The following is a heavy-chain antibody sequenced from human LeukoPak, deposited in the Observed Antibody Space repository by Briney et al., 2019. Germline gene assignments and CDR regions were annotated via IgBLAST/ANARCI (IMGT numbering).Heavy chain of an antibody. D-gene: IGHD1-26*01. V-gene: IGHV3-74*01. CDR2: IKSDGSST. J-gene: IGHJ6*02. CDR1: GFTFSSYW. CDR3: ARDLDLLLYGMDV. Sequence: AGGSLRLSCTASGFTFSSYWMHWVRQVPGKGLVWVSRIKSDGSSTTYADSVKGRFTITRDNAKNTLYLQMNSLRAEDTAVYYCARDLDLLLYGMDVWGQGTTVTVSS.